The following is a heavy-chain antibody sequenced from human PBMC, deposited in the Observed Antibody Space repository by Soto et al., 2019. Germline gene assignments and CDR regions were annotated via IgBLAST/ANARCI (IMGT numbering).Heavy chain of an antibody. CDR3: VKGVVTAILDFDY. J-gene: IGHJ4*02. CDR1: GFTFSSYA. V-gene: IGHV3-64D*08. D-gene: IGHD2-21*02. CDR2: ISSNGGST. Sequence: GGSLRLSCSASGFTFSSYAMHWVRQAPGKGLEYVSAISSNGGSTYYADSVKGRFTISRDNSKNTLYLQMSSLRAEDTAVYYCVKGVVTAILDFDYWGQGTLVTVSS.